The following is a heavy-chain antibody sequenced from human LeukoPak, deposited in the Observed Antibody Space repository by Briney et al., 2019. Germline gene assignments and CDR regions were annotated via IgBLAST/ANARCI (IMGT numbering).Heavy chain of an antibody. Sequence: ASVKVSCKASGYTFTGYYMHWVRQAPGQGLEWMGWINPNSGGTNYAQKVQGRVTMTRDTSISTAYMELGRLRSDDTAVYYCARDGGKYGDTNWFDPWGQGTLVTVSS. CDR1: GYTFTGYY. V-gene: IGHV1-2*02. CDR2: INPNSGGT. J-gene: IGHJ5*02. CDR3: ARDGGKYGDTNWFDP. D-gene: IGHD4-17*01.